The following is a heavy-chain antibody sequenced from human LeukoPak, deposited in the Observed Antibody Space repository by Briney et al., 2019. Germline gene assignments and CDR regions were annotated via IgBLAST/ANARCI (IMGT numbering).Heavy chain of an antibody. CDR1: GFIFSKYG. Sequence: GRSLRLSCAASGFIFSKYGMHWVRQAPGRGLEWLALIRHDGNEEWYVDSVRGRFTISRDNSKNTLFLQMNSLRADDTAVYYCARWGIVGHDAFDLWGQGTMVTVSS. V-gene: IGHV3-33*01. J-gene: IGHJ3*01. D-gene: IGHD3-22*01. CDR2: IRHDGNEE. CDR3: ARWGIVGHDAFDL.